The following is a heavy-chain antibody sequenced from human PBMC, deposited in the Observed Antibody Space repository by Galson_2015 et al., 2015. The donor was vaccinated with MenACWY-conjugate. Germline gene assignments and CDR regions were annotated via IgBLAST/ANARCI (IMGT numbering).Heavy chain of an antibody. J-gene: IGHJ6*03. Sequence: SLRLSCAASGFTFSSYWMHWVRQAPGKGLVWVSRVNSDGSRTGYADSVKGRFTLSRDNAQNMLFLQMNSLKVEDTAVYDCARSYVPGSDRKNYYMDVWGRGTTVTVSS. D-gene: IGHD3-16*01. V-gene: IGHV3-74*01. CDR1: GFTFSSYW. CDR2: VNSDGSRT. CDR3: ARSYVPGSDRKNYYMDV.